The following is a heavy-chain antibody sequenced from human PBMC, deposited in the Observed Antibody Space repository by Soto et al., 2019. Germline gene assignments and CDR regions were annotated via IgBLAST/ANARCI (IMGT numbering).Heavy chain of an antibody. Sequence: EVQLEESGGDLVQPGGSLRLSCAASGFTLSAYWMTWVRQAPGKGLEWVTNINRDGSKKSYLDSVRGRFTISRDNVGNSRYPQRDRLTADGTALYYCARDVSPGSSSLYLGAFEIWGQGTMVTVSS. V-gene: IGHV3-7*05. CDR3: ARDVSPGSSSLYLGAFEI. CDR2: INRDGSKK. J-gene: IGHJ3*02. D-gene: IGHD6-13*01. CDR1: GFTLSAYW.